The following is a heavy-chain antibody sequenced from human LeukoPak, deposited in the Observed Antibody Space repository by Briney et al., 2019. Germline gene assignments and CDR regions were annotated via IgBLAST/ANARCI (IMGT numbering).Heavy chain of an antibody. D-gene: IGHD7-27*01. CDR3: ARDPLGIGPAFEI. V-gene: IGHV3-30-3*01. Sequence: PGGSLRLSCAASGFTFSSYAMHWVRQAPGKGLEWVAVISYDGSNKYYADSVKGRFTISRDNSKNTLYLQMNSLRAEDTAVYFCARDPLGIGPAFEIWGQGTMVTVSS. J-gene: IGHJ3*02. CDR2: ISYDGSNK. CDR1: GFTFSSYA.